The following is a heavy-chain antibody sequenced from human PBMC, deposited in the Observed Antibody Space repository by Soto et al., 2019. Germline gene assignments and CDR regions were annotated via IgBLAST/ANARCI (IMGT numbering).Heavy chain of an antibody. Sequence: QVQLVQSGAEVKKPGASVKVSCKASGYTFTSYGISWVRQAPGQGLEWMGWITGYNGNTNYAQKLQGRVTMTTATSQSPADMELRSLRSNDTAVYYCARGEKEWFGDTSISRYFDLWGRGTLVTVSS. CDR3: ARGEKEWFGDTSISRYFDL. J-gene: IGHJ2*01. CDR2: ITGYNGNT. D-gene: IGHD3-10*01. V-gene: IGHV1-18*01. CDR1: GYTFTSYG.